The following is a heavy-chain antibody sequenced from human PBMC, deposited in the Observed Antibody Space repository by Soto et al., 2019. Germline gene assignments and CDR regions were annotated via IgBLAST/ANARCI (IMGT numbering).Heavy chain of an antibody. CDR3: ARRKLRYFDAIGAYHGMDV. CDR1: GYSFTSYW. V-gene: IGHV5-10-1*01. D-gene: IGHD3-9*01. CDR2: IDPSDSYT. Sequence: LGESLKISCKGSGYSFTSYWISWVRQMPGKGLEWMGRIDPSDSYTNYSPSFQGHVTISADKSISTAYLQWSSLKASDTAMYYCARRKLRYFDAIGAYHGMDVWGQGTTVTVSS. J-gene: IGHJ6*02.